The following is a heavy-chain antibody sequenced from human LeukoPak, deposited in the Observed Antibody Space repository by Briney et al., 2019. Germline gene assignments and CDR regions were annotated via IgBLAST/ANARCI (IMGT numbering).Heavy chain of an antibody. J-gene: IGHJ4*02. Sequence: SETLSLTYAVYGGSFSGYYWSWIRQPPGKGLEWIGEINHSGSTNYNPSLKSRVTISVDTFKNQFSLKLSSVTAADTAVYYCARGSQSLGYCSGGSCRAKIFDYWGQGTLVTVSS. V-gene: IGHV4-34*01. CDR2: INHSGST. CDR3: ARGSQSLGYCSGGSCRAKIFDY. D-gene: IGHD2-15*01. CDR1: GGSFSGYY.